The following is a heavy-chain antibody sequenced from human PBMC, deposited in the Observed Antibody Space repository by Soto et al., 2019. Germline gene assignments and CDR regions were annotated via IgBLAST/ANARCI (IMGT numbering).Heavy chain of an antibody. CDR3: ARVSVEMATFHYGMDV. CDR1: GGTFSSYA. Sequence: QVQLVQSGAEVKKPGSSVKVSCKASGGTFSSYAISWVRQAPGQGLEWMGGIIPIFGTANYAQQFQGRVTITADESTSTADMELSSLRSEDTAVYYCARVSVEMATFHYGMDVWGQGTTVTVSS. CDR2: IIPIFGTA. D-gene: IGHD2-21*01. V-gene: IGHV1-69*01. J-gene: IGHJ6*02.